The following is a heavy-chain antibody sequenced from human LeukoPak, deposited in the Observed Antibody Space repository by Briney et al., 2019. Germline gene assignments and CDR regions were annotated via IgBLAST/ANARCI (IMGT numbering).Heavy chain of an antibody. CDR3: ARERRTYYYDSELDY. CDR1: GYSFTSYW. Sequence: GESLKISCKGSGYSFTSYWIGWVRQMPGKGLEWMGMICPGGSDTRYSPSFQGQVTISADKSISTAYLQWSSLKASDTAMYYCARERRTYYYDSELDYWGQGTLVTVSS. J-gene: IGHJ4*02. CDR2: ICPGGSDT. D-gene: IGHD3-22*01. V-gene: IGHV5-51*01.